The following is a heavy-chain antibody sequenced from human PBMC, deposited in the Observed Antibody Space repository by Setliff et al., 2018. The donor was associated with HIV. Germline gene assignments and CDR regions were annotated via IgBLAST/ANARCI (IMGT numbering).Heavy chain of an antibody. CDR1: GYIFSSYT. V-gene: IGHV1-3*04. CDR2: INTANYKT. Sequence: VKVSCKASGYIFSSYTMHWVRQAPGQRLEWMGWINTANYKTKYSQKFQGRVTITRDTSASTAYMELSSLRSEDTAVYYCARGHSSSAYDAYDIWGQGTMVTVS. D-gene: IGHD6-6*01. J-gene: IGHJ3*02. CDR3: ARGHSSSAYDAYDI.